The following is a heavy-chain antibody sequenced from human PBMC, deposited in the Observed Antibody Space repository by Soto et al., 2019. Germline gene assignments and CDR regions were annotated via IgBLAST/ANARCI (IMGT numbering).Heavy chain of an antibody. D-gene: IGHD2-2*02. CDR2: IFSDDEF. Sequence: SGPTLVNPTETLTLTCTDSGFSLSNPKMGVSWIRQPPGKAPEWLAHIFSDDEFSYSTSLKSRLIISKDTSKSQVVLTMTNMDPVDSATFYCARIMRDAVGEPDAISYFDPWGQGTQVTVSS. J-gene: IGHJ5*02. CDR3: ARIMRDAVGEPDAISYFDP. CDR1: GFSLSNPKMG. V-gene: IGHV2-26*01.